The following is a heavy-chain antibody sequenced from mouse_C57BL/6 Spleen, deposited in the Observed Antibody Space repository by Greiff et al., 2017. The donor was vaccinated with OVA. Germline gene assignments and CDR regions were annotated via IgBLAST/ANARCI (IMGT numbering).Heavy chain of an antibody. CDR1: GFSLSTFGMG. CDR2: IWWDDDK. Sequence: QVTLKVSGPGILQPSQTLSLTCSFSGFSLSTFGMGVGWIRQPSGKGLEWLAHIWWDDDKYYNPALKSRLTISKDTSKNQVFLKIANVDTADTATYYCARIPYGNYEEDYAMDYWGQGTSVTVSS. D-gene: IGHD2-1*01. CDR3: ARIPYGNYEEDYAMDY. V-gene: IGHV8-8*01. J-gene: IGHJ4*01.